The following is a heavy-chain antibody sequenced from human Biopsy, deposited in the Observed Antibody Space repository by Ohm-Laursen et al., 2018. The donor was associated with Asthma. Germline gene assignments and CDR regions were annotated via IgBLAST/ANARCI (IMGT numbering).Heavy chain of an antibody. CDR2: ISGSGGST. V-gene: IGHV3-23*01. Sequence: GSLRLSCAASGFTFSSYAMSWVRQAPGKGLEWVSAISGSGGSTYYADSVKGRFTVSRDNSKNTLYLQMNSLRAEDTAVYYCATFPYGDYPPLDYWGQGTLVTVSS. CDR1: GFTFSSYA. D-gene: IGHD4-17*01. J-gene: IGHJ4*02. CDR3: ATFPYGDYPPLDY.